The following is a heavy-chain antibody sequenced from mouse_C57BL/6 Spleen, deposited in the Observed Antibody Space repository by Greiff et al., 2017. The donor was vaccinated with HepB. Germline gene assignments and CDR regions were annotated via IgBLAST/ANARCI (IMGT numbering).Heavy chain of an antibody. V-gene: IGHV1-55*01. Sequence: QVQLQQPGAELVKPGASVKMSCKASGYTFTSYWITWVKQRPGQGLEWIGDIYPGSGSTNYNEKFKSKATLTVDTSSSTAYMQLISLTSEDSAVYYCARFFDGSYAMDYWGQGTSVTVSS. J-gene: IGHJ4*01. CDR1: GYTFTSYW. CDR3: ARFFDGSYAMDY. D-gene: IGHD2-3*01. CDR2: IYPGSGST.